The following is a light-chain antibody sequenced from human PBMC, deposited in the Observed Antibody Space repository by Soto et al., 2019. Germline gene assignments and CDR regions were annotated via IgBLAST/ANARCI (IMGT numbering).Light chain of an antibody. V-gene: IGLV2-14*01. Sequence: QSALTQPASVSGSPGQSITISCTGTSSDVGGYNYVSWYQQHPGKAPKLMIYDVSNRPSGVSNRFSGSKSGNTASLTISGLQAEDEADYYCNSYTSSSTPCVFGTGTQLTVL. CDR2: DVS. J-gene: IGLJ7*01. CDR3: NSYTSSSTPCV. CDR1: SSDVGGYNY.